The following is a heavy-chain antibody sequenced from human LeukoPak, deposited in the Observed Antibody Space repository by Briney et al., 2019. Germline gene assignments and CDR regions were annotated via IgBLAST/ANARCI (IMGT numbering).Heavy chain of an antibody. CDR3: ARENVWGSYTLYYYGLDV. Sequence: HPGGSLRLSCAASGFTISSYHMSWVRQAPGKGLEWVAVISYDGSNKVYADSVKGRFTISRDNSKNTLYVQMNGLRADDTAMYYCARENVWGSYTLYYYGLDVWGQGTTVTVSS. CDR2: ISYDGSNK. D-gene: IGHD3-16*01. CDR1: GFTISSYH. J-gene: IGHJ6*02. V-gene: IGHV3-30*03.